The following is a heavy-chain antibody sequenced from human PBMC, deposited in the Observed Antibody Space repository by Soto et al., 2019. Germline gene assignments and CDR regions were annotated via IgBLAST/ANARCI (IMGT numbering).Heavy chain of an antibody. CDR2: TYYRSRWYN. CDR3: ARGSAYDESWFDP. J-gene: IGHJ5*02. D-gene: IGHD5-12*01. V-gene: IGHV6-1*01. CDR1: GDSVSTNRAS. Sequence: SQTLSLTFAISGDSVSTNRASWNCISQSPSRGLEWLGRTYYRSRWYNDYAVSVKSRITINPDTSKNQFSLQLNSVTAEDTAVYYCARGSAYDESWFDPWGQGTPVTVSS.